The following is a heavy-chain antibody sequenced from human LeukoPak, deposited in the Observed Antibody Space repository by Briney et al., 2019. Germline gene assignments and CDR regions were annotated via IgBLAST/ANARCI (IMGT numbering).Heavy chain of an antibody. D-gene: IGHD1-26*01. J-gene: IGHJ6*03. CDR1: GFTFTTHW. CDR2: IRYDGSNK. V-gene: IGHV3-30*02. Sequence: GGSLRLSCATSGFTFTTHWMSWVRQAPGKGLEWVAFIRYDGSNKYYADSVKGRFTISRDSSKNTLYLQMNSLRAEDTAVYYCANSMVEWELLHYYYMDVWGKGTTVTVSS. CDR3: ANSMVEWELLHYYYMDV.